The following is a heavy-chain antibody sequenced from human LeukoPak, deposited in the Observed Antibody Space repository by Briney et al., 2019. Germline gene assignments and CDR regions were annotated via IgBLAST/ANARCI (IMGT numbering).Heavy chain of an antibody. CDR3: ARDPGYYDSSGYPPLYGMDV. V-gene: IGHV1-18*01. D-gene: IGHD3-22*01. CDR1: GYTFTSYG. CDR2: ISAYNGNT. J-gene: IGHJ6*02. Sequence: ASVKVSCKASGYTFTSYGISWVRQAPGQGLEWMGWISAYNGNTNYAQKLQGRVTMTTDTSTSTAYMELRSLRSDDTAVYYCARDPGYYDSSGYPPLYGMDVWGQGTTVTVSS.